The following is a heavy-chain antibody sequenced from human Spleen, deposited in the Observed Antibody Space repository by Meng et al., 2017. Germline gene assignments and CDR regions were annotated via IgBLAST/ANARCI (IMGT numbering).Heavy chain of an antibody. CDR1: GGSFSDYY. V-gene: IGHV4-34*01. Sequence: QVQLQQWGPGLFKPLETLALPCVVSGGSFSDYYWSWIRQPPGKGLEWIGEINHSGSTNYNPSLESRATISVDTSQNNLSLKLSSVTAADTAVYYCARLYNSRWNAAEYFQHWGQGTLVTVSS. CDR2: INHSGST. J-gene: IGHJ1*01. CDR3: ARLYNSRWNAAEYFQH. D-gene: IGHD6-13*01.